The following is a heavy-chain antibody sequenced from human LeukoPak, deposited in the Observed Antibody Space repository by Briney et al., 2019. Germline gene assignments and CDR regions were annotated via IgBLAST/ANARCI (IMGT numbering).Heavy chain of an antibody. V-gene: IGHV3-48*03. D-gene: IGHD6-19*01. CDR3: AKINRGQVAGHVDF. CDR1: GFTFSSYE. J-gene: IGHJ4*02. Sequence: PGGSLRLSCAASGFTFSSYEMNWVRQSPGKGLEWVSYISGSGATIFYADSLKDRFTISRDNSKNTLYLHINSLRAEDTALYYCAKINRGQVAGHVDFWGQGTLVSVSS. CDR2: ISGSGATI.